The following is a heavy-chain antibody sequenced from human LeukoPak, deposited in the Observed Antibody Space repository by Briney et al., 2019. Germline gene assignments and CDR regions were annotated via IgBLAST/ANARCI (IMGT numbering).Heavy chain of an antibody. CDR2: IIPILGIA. D-gene: IGHD3-10*01. CDR3: ASTSGSGSYADE. J-gene: IGHJ4*02. Sequence: SVTVSCKASGCTFSSYAISWVRQAHGQGLEWLGRIIPILGIANYAQKFHGRVTITADKSTSTAYMELSSLRSEDTAVYYCASTSGSGSYADEWGQGSLVTVSS. CDR1: GCTFSSYA. V-gene: IGHV1-69*04.